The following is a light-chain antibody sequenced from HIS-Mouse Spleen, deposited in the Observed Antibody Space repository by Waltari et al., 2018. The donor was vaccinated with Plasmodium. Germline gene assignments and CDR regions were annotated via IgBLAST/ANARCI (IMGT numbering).Light chain of an antibody. CDR3: YSTDSSGNHRV. J-gene: IGLJ3*02. V-gene: IGLV3-10*01. CDR2: EDS. Sequence: SYELTQPPSVSVSPGQTARITCSGDALPNTYAYWYQQKSGQAPVLVLYEDSKRPSGIPERFSGSSSGTMATLTISGAQVEDEADYYCYSTDSSGNHRVFGGGTKLTVL. CDR1: ALPNTY.